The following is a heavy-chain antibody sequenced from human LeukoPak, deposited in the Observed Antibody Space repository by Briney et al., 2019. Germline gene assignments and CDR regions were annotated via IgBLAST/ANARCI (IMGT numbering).Heavy chain of an antibody. CDR1: GFTFSSYN. V-gene: IGHV3-48*02. D-gene: IGHD6-19*01. Sequence: TGGSLRLSCAASGFTFSSYNMNWVRQAPGKGLEWVSYISTSSSTIYYADSVKGRFTISRDNAKTSLYLQMNSLRDEDTAAYYCAREQFSGGWYPFDYWGQGTLVTVSS. J-gene: IGHJ4*02. CDR2: ISTSSSTI. CDR3: AREQFSGGWYPFDY.